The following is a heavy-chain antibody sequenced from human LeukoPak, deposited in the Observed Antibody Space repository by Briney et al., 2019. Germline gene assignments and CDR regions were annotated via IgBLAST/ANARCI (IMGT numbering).Heavy chain of an antibody. V-gene: IGHV3-23*01. CDR1: GFTFSRNG. CDR3: ARARSSYGYGDAFDI. D-gene: IGHD5-18*01. CDR2: ISGSGGNT. J-gene: IGHJ3*02. Sequence: GGSLRLSCAASGFTFSRNGMTWVRQAPGKGLEWVSAISGSGGNTYYADSVKGRFTISRDNSKNTVYLQMNSLRAEDTAVYYCARARSSYGYGDAFDIWGQGTMVTVSS.